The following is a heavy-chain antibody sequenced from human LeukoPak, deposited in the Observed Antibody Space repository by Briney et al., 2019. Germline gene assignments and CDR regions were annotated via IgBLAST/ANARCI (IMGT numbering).Heavy chain of an antibody. CDR2: INPNSGAT. Sequence: VASVKVSCKASGYTFTDYYIHWVRQAPGQGLEWMGWINPNSGATNYAQKFQGRVTVTRDTSISTAYMELSSLRSDDTAVYYCARCYCTTTSCYYFDFWGQGTLVTVSS. CDR1: GYTFTDYY. V-gene: IGHV1-2*02. D-gene: IGHD2-2*01. J-gene: IGHJ4*02. CDR3: ARCYCTTTSCYYFDF.